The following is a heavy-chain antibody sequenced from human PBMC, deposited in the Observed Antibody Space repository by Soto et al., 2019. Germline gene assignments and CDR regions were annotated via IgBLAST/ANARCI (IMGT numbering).Heavy chain of an antibody. V-gene: IGHV4-39*01. Sequence: QVQLQESGPGLVKPSETLSLTCTVSGGSISSTNYYWAWIRQPPGKGLEWIGSMYYGGSTYYNPSLKSRVTMSVDTSKNQFSPKLNSVTAADTAVFYCARCSGGSCPYWYFGLWGRGTLVTVSS. CDR1: GGSISSTNYY. CDR3: ARCSGGSCPYWYFGL. J-gene: IGHJ2*01. D-gene: IGHD2-15*01. CDR2: MYYGGST.